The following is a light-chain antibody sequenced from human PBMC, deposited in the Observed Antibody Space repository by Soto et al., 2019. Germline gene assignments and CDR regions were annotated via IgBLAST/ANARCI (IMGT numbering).Light chain of an antibody. CDR2: EVS. CDR1: SSDVGAYNS. V-gene: IGLV2-14*01. J-gene: IGLJ3*02. CDR3: SSFTRSDTWV. Sequence: QSALTQPASVSGSPGQSITISCTGTSSDVGAYNSVCWHQQHPGKAPKLMIYEVSKRPSGVSDRFSASKSGNTASLTISGLQADDEADYYCSSFTRSDTWVFGGGTTLTVL.